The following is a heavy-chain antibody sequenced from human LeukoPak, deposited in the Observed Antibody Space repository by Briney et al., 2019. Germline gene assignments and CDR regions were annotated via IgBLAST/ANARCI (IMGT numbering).Heavy chain of an antibody. V-gene: IGHV4-39*01. CDR1: GRSFSSYY. J-gene: IGHJ6*02. Sequence: SETLSLTCAVYGRSFSSYYWGWIRQPPGKGLEWIGSIYYSGSTYYNPSLKSRVTISVDTSKNQFSLKLSSVTAADTAVYYCASPPRRIYCSGGSCYQDYYYYYGMDVWGQGTTVTVSS. CDR2: IYYSGST. D-gene: IGHD2-15*01. CDR3: ASPPRRIYCSGGSCYQDYYYYYGMDV.